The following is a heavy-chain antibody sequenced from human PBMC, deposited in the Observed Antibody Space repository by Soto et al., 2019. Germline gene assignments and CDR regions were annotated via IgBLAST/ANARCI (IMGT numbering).Heavy chain of an antibody. V-gene: IGHV1-18*01. CDR1: GYTFTSYG. CDR3: ASNSEYSSPYYYYYYYMDV. Sequence: QVQLVQSGAEVKKPGASVKVSCKASGYTFTSYGISWVRQAPGQGLEWMGWISAYNGNTNYAQKLQGRVTMTTDTSTSTAYMELRSLRSDDTAVYYCASNSEYSSPYYYYYYYMDVWGTGTTVTASS. J-gene: IGHJ6*03. D-gene: IGHD6-6*01. CDR2: ISAYNGNT.